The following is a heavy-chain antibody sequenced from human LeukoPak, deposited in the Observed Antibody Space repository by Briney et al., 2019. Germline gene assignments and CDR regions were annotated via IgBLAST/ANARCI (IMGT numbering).Heavy chain of an antibody. J-gene: IGHJ3*02. CDR2: ISYDGSNK. V-gene: IGHV3-30*04. Sequence: GGSLRLSCAASGFTFSSYAMHWVRQAPGKGLEEVAAISYDGSNKYYADSVKGRFTISRDNAKNSLYLQMNSLRAEDTAVYYCARETDNTWAYAFDIWGQGTMVTVSS. CDR3: ARETDNTWAYAFDI. D-gene: IGHD1-14*01. CDR1: GFTFSSYA.